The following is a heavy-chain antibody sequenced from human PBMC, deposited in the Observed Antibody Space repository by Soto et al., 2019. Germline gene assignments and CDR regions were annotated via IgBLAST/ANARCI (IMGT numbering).Heavy chain of an antibody. CDR2: IYYSGSP. Sequence: SETLSLTCTVSGGSISSYCWSWIRQPPGKGLEWIGYIYYSGSPNYNPSLKSRVTISVDTSKNQFSLKLSSVTAADTAVYYCAGTRGYCSGGSCPTVVDYWGQGTLVTVSS. J-gene: IGHJ4*02. V-gene: IGHV4-59*01. D-gene: IGHD2-15*01. CDR1: GGSISSYC. CDR3: AGTRGYCSGGSCPTVVDY.